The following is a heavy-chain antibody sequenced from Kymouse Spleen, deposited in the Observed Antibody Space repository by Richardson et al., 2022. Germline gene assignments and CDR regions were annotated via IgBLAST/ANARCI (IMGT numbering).Heavy chain of an antibody. CDR2: ISYDGSNK. CDR3: AKEVSIAAAGYFDY. V-gene: IGHV3-30*18. Sequence: QVQLVESGGGVVQPGRSLRLSCAASGFTFSSYGMHWVRQAPGKGLEWVAVISYDGSNKYYADSVKGRFTISRDNSKNTLYLQMNSLRAEDTAVYYCAKEVSIAAAGYFDYWGQGTLVTVSS. D-gene: IGHD6-13*01. CDR1: GFTFSSYG. J-gene: IGHJ4*02.